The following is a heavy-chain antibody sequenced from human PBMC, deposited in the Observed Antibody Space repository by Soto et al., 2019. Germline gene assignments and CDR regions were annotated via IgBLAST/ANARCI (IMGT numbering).Heavy chain of an antibody. CDR2: ISSSSSYI. CDR1: GFTFSSYS. Sequence: GGSLRLSCAASGFTFSSYSMNWVRQAPGKGLEWVSSISSSSSYIYYADSVKGRFTISRDNAKNSLYLQMNSLRAEDTAVYYCARGPSIAAAGPVDYWAQGTLVTVSS. CDR3: ARGPSIAAAGPVDY. D-gene: IGHD6-13*01. J-gene: IGHJ4*02. V-gene: IGHV3-21*01.